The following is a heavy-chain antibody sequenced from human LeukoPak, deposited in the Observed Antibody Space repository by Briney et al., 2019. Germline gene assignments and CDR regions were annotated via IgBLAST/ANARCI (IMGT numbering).Heavy chain of an antibody. CDR2: LYYSGST. J-gene: IGHJ3*02. CDR3: VRHVARAFDI. Sequence: PSETLSLTCTVSGGSISSYYWSWIRQPPRKGLEWIGYLYYSGSTNYNPSLKSRVTLSVDTSKNQFSLKLSSVTAADTAVYSCVRHVARAFDIWGQGTKVTVSS. CDR1: GGSISSYY. V-gene: IGHV4-59*08.